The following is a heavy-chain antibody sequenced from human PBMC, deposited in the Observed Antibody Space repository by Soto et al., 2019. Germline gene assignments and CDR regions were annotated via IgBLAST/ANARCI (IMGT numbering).Heavy chain of an antibody. CDR3: ARDASARRQFHSDFQH. D-gene: IGHD4-4*01. CDR1: GFTFSDYY. V-gene: IGHV3-11*01. Sequence: QVQLVESGGGLVKPGGSLSLSCAASGFTFSDYYMSWIRQAPGKGLEWVSYISSSGSTIFYADSVKGRFTISRDTAKNSLYLQMNSLRAEDTAVYYCARDASARRQFHSDFQHWGQGTLVTVSS. CDR2: ISSSGSTI. J-gene: IGHJ1*01.